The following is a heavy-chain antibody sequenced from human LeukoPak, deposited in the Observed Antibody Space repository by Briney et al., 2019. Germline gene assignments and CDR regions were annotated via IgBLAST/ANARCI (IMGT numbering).Heavy chain of an antibody. CDR1: GFTFSSYW. Sequence: GGSLRLSCAASGFTFSSYWMHWVRQAPGKGLVWVSRVNSDGSNTIYADSVKGRFTFSRDNAKNTLYLQMNSLRAEDTAVYYCARGGTGRSSYFDYWGQGTLVTVSS. V-gene: IGHV3-74*01. CDR2: VNSDGSNT. J-gene: IGHJ4*02. D-gene: IGHD1-1*01. CDR3: ARGGTGRSSYFDY.